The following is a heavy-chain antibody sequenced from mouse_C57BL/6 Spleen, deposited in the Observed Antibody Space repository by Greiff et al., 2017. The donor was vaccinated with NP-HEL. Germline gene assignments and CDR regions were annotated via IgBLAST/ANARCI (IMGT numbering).Heavy chain of an antibody. V-gene: IGHV1-64*01. CDR1: GYTFTSYW. CDR3: ARHYGNYEGYFDY. CDR2: IHPNSGST. Sequence: VQLQQSGAELVKPGASVKLSCKASGYTFTSYWMHWVKQRPGQGLEWIGMIHPNSGSTNYNEKFKSKATLTVDKSSSTAYMQLSSLTSEDSAVYYCARHYGNYEGYFDYWGQGTTLTVSS. D-gene: IGHD2-1*01. J-gene: IGHJ2*01.